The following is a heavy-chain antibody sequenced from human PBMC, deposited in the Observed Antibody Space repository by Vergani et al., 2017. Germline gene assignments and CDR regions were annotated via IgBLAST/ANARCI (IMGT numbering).Heavy chain of an antibody. CDR1: GGTFSSYA. CDR2: IIPIFGTA. Sequence: QVQLVQSGAEVKKPGSSVKVSCKASGGTFSSYAISWVRQAPGQVLEWMGGIIPIFGTANYAQKFQGRVTITADKSTSTAYMELSSLRSEDTSVYYCAGSWYPRNWFDPWGQGTLVTVSS. D-gene: IGHD6-13*01. CDR3: AGSWYPRNWFDP. J-gene: IGHJ5*02. V-gene: IGHV1-69*06.